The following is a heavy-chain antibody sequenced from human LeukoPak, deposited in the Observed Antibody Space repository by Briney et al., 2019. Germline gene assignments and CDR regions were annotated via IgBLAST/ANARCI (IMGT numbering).Heavy chain of an antibody. Sequence: ASVKVSCKASGYTFTGYYMHWVRQAPGQGLEWMGWINPNSGGTNYAQKFQGRVTMTRDTSISTAYMELSRLRSDDTAVYYCVRDLHCSGGSCYSVQYYGMDVWGQGTTVTVSS. CDR1: GYTFTGYY. D-gene: IGHD2-15*01. V-gene: IGHV1-2*02. CDR3: VRDLHCSGGSCYSVQYYGMDV. CDR2: INPNSGGT. J-gene: IGHJ6*02.